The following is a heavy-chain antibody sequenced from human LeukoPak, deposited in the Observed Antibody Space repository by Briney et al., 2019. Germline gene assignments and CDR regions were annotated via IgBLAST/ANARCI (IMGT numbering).Heavy chain of an antibody. CDR1: GYTFSSYA. CDR2: ISGSGGST. D-gene: IGHD6-19*01. J-gene: IGHJ4*02. Sequence: GGSLRLSCAASGYTFSSYAMSWVRQAPGKGLEWVSAISGSGGSTYYADSVKGRFTISRDNSKNTLYLQMNSLRAEDTAVYYCAHIGLIRTAITPIAVAGLDYWGQGTLVTVSS. CDR3: AHIGLIRTAITPIAVAGLDY. V-gene: IGHV3-23*01.